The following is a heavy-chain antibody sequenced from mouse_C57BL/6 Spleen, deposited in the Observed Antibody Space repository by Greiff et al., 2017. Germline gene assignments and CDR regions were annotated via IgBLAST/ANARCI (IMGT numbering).Heavy chain of an antibody. J-gene: IGHJ1*03. CDR3: TSGFTTVVARYFDV. CDR2: IYPGNSDT. CDR1: GYTFTSYW. V-gene: IGHV1-5*01. D-gene: IGHD1-1*01. Sequence: VQLQQSGTVLARPGASVKMSCKTSGYTFTSYWMHWVKQRPGQGLEWIGAIYPGNSDTSYNQKFKGKDKLTAVTSASTAYLELSSLTNEDSAVYYCTSGFTTVVARYFDVWGTGTTVTVSS.